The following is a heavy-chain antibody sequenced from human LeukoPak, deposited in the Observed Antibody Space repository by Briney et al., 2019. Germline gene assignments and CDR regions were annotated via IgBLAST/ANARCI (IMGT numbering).Heavy chain of an antibody. CDR1: GFTFSHYG. J-gene: IGHJ4*02. CDR3: AKDAQRGFDFSNSLES. Sequence: TGGSLRLSCATSGFTFSHYGMHWVRQAPGKGLEWVAVIWNGGTDKYYGDSVKGRFTISRDNSKNTVYLQMNSLRVEDTAVYYCAKDAQRGFDFSNSLESWGQGTLVTVSS. CDR2: IWNGGTDK. V-gene: IGHV3-33*06. D-gene: IGHD4-11*01.